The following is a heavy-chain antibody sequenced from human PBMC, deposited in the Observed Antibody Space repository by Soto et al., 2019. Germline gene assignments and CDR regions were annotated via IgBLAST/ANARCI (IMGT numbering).Heavy chain of an antibody. CDR1: GGSVSSGSYY. V-gene: IGHV4-61*01. J-gene: IGHJ3*02. CDR2: IYYNGAT. Sequence: QVQLQESGPGLVKPSETLSLTCTVSGGSVSSGSYYWTWIRQSPGKGLEWVGYIYYNGATSYNPSINSRVTISRDTSKNQFSLKLTSVTAADTAVYYCARNDAACDIWGQGTMVSVSS. CDR3: ARNDAACDI.